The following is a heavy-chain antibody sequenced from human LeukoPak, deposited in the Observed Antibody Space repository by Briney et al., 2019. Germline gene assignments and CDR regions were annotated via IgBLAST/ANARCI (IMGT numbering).Heavy chain of an antibody. CDR2: INHSGST. CDR1: GGSFSGYY. J-gene: IGHJ3*02. V-gene: IGHV4-34*01. Sequence: SETLSLTCAVNGGSFSGYYWSWIRQPPGKGLEWIGEINHSGSTNYNPSLKSRVTISVDTSKNQFSLKLSSVTAADTAVYYCASPYGDYNGAFDIWGQGTMVTVSS. CDR3: ASPYGDYNGAFDI. D-gene: IGHD4-17*01.